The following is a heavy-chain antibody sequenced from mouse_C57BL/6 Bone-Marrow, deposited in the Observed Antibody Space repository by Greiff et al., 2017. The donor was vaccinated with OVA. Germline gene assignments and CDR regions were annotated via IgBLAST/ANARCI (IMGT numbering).Heavy chain of an antibody. CDR1: GYTFTDYY. CDR3: AREGALLLFDY. D-gene: IGHD1-1*01. J-gene: IGHJ2*01. V-gene: IGHV1-84*01. CDR2: IYPGSGNT. Sequence: VVESGPELVKPGASVKISCKASGYTFTDYYINWVKQWPGQGLEWIGWIYPGSGNTKYNEKFKGKATLTVDTSSSTAYMQLSSLTSEDSAVYFCAREGALLLFDYWGQGTTLTVSS.